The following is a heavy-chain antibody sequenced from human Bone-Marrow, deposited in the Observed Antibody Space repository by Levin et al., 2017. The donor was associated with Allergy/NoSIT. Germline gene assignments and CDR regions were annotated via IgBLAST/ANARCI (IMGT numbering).Heavy chain of an antibody. Sequence: GGSLRLSCAASGFTFSSYSMNWVRQAPGKGLEWVSSISSSSSYIYYADSVKGRFTISRDNAKNSLYLQMNSLRAEDTAVYYCARPAGAGTGWFDPWGQGTLVTVSS. CDR3: ARPAGAGTGWFDP. D-gene: IGHD6-13*01. V-gene: IGHV3-21*01. J-gene: IGHJ5*02. CDR1: GFTFSSYS. CDR2: ISSSSSYI.